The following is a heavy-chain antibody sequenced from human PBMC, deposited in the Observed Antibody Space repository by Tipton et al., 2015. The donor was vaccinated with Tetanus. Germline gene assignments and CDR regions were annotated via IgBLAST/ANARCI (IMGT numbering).Heavy chain of an antibody. Sequence: TLSLTCTVSGGSISAYYWSWIRQPPGKGLEWIGYIYFDGSTKYNPSLKSRVTISVDPSKTQFSLNLRSVTAADTAVYFCVKFEYRTSFASWGQGALVTVSS. D-gene: IGHD6-6*01. CDR2: IYFDGST. CDR3: VKFEYRTSFAS. CDR1: GGSISAYY. V-gene: IGHV4-59*08. J-gene: IGHJ4*02.